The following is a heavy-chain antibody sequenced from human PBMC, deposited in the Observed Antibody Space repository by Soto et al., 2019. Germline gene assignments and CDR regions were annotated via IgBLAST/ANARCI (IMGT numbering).Heavy chain of an antibody. CDR1: GYSFTSYC. Sequence: PGESLKISCKGSGYSFTSYCIGWVRQMPGKGLEWMGIIYPGDSDTRYSPSFQGQVTISADKSISTAYLQWSSLKASDTAMYYCARHWDMYSSSWSGAFDIWGQGTMVTVS. D-gene: IGHD6-13*01. J-gene: IGHJ3*02. CDR2: IYPGDSDT. V-gene: IGHV5-51*01. CDR3: ARHWDMYSSSWSGAFDI.